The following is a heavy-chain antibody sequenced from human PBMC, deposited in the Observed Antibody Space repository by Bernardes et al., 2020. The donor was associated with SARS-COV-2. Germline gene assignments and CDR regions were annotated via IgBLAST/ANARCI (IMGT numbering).Heavy chain of an antibody. CDR2: VAGDGSSL. CDR1: GFIFSRYA. J-gene: IGHJ2*01. Sequence: GGSLRLSCEGSGFIFSRYAMGWVRQPPGRGLEWVSGVAGDGSSLSYGDSVKGRFTLSKDSSKNIVYLQMTSLTVEDTAVYYCVKDYIVGDSLWYFDLWGRGTAVTVSS. CDR3: VKDYIVGDSLWYFDL. D-gene: IGHD3-16*02. V-gene: IGHV3-23*01.